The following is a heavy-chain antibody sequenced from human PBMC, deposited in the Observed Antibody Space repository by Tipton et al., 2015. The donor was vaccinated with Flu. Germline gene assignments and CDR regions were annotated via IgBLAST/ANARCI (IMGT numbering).Heavy chain of an antibody. CDR1: GDALSSSGYY. D-gene: IGHD3-22*01. Sequence: TLSLTCTVSGDALSSSGYYWSWIRRPPGKGLEWIGYIFYSGSLYYNPSLESRVRISIDTTQNEVSLKLTSVTVADTAVYYCARDDSGFNDYWGPGTLVTVSS. CDR2: IFYSGSL. CDR3: ARDDSGFNDY. V-gene: IGHV4-31*03. J-gene: IGHJ4*02.